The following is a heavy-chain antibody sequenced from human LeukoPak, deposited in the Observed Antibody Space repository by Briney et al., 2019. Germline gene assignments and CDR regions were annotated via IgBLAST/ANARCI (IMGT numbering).Heavy chain of an antibody. J-gene: IGHJ4*02. Sequence: GGSLRLSCAASGFTFSSYWMHWVRQAPGKGLVWVSRINTDGSSTTYADSVKGRFTISRDNAKNTLYLQMNSLRAEDTAVYYCARGYSSSYRIDYWGQGTLVTVSS. V-gene: IGHV3-74*01. CDR1: GFTFSSYW. CDR3: ARGYSSSYRIDY. CDR2: INTDGSST. D-gene: IGHD6-6*01.